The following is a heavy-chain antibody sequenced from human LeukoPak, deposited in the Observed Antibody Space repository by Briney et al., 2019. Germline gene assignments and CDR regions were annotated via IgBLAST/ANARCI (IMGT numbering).Heavy chain of an antibody. J-gene: IGHJ4*02. CDR3: ARGLSGTGFDY. Sequence: SETLSLTCAVYGGSFSGYYWSWIRQLPGKGLEWIGEINHSGSTNYNPSLKSRVTISVDTSKNQFSLKLSSVTAADTAVYYCARGLSGTGFDYWGQGTLVTVSS. CDR1: GGSFSGYY. D-gene: IGHD6-19*01. V-gene: IGHV4-34*01. CDR2: INHSGST.